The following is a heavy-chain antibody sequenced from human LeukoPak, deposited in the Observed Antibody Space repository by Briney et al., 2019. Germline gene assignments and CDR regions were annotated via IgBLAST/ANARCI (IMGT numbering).Heavy chain of an antibody. CDR2: IKQDGSEK. Sequence: GGSLRLSCAASGFTFSSYWMSWVRQAPGKGLEWVANIKQDGSEKYYVDSVKGRFTISRDNAKNSLYLQMNSLRAEDTAVYYCQAQEIQPFFYYYGMDVWGQGTTVTVSS. J-gene: IGHJ6*02. V-gene: IGHV3-7*01. CDR1: GFTFSSYW. CDR3: QAQEIQPFFYYYGMDV. D-gene: IGHD2-2*01.